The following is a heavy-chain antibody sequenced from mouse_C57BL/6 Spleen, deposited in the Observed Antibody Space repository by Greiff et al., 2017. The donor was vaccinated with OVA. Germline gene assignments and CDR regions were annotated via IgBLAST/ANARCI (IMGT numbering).Heavy chain of an antibody. J-gene: IGHJ2*01. CDR1: GFTFSDYG. V-gene: IGHV5-15*01. CDR3: ARLYYGSSSYFDY. D-gene: IGHD1-1*01. CDR2: ISNLAYSI. Sequence: DVHLVESGGGLVQPGGSLKLSCAASGFTFSDYGMAWVRQAPRKGPEWVAFISNLAYSIYYADTVTGRFTISRENAKNTLYLEMSSLRSEDTAMYYCARLYYGSSSYFDYWGQGTTLTVSS.